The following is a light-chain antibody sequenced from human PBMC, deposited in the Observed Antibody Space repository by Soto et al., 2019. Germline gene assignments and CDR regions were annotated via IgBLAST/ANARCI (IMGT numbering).Light chain of an antibody. CDR2: KTS. CDR3: HQYNSYWT. V-gene: IGKV1-5*03. J-gene: IGKJ1*01. Sequence: DTQMTQSPSTLSASVGDRVTITCRASQSIGSWLAWYRQKPGKAPKLLIYKTSILENGVPSRFSGSASGTEFTLSISSLQPDDFATYYCHQYNSYWTFGQGTKVGIK. CDR1: QSIGSW.